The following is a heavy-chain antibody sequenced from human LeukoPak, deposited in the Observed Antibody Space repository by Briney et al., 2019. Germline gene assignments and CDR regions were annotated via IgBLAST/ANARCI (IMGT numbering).Heavy chain of an antibody. CDR2: IYTSGST. V-gene: IGHV4-4*07. J-gene: IGHJ4*02. Sequence: PSETLSLTCTVSGGSISSHYWSWIRQPAGKGLEWIGRIYTSGSTNYNPSLKSRVTMSVDTSKNQFSLKLSSVTAADTAVYYCAREGYYYDSSGYYSIDYWGQGTLVTVSS. CDR3: AREGYYYDSSGYYSIDY. D-gene: IGHD3-22*01. CDR1: GGSISSHY.